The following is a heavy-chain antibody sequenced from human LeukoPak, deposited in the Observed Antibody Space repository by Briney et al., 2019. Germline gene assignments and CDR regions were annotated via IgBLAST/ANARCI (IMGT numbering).Heavy chain of an antibody. CDR3: ARFPVDVVEGDDY. CDR2: IIPLFGTA. Sequence: ASVKVSCKASGGTFSSYAISWVRQAPGQGLEWMGGIIPLFGTANYAQKFQGRVTITADESTSTAYMELSSLRSEDTAVYYCARFPVDVVEGDDYWGQGTLVTVSS. J-gene: IGHJ4*02. D-gene: IGHD2-2*03. V-gene: IGHV1-69*01. CDR1: GGTFSSYA.